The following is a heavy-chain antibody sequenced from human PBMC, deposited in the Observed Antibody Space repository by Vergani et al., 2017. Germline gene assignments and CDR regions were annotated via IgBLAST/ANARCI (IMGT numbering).Heavy chain of an antibody. CDR1: GFNFQIYW. V-gene: IGHV3-7*01. CDR2: IKQDGSED. J-gene: IGHJ5*01. D-gene: IGHD5-24*01. Sequence: EVLLVESGGDLVQPGGSLRLSCEASGFNFQIYWMGWVRQTAEKGLEWVANIKQDGSEDYYVDSVKGRFTITRDNAKKFIYLQMNSLRADDTAVYYCVRGGLATTYHGFDPWGQGPRVIVSS. CDR3: VRGGLATTYHGFDP.